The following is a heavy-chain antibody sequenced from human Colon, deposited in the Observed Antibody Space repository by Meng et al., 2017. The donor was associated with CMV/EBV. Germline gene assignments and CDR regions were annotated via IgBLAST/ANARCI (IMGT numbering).Heavy chain of an antibody. CDR2: IYYTGST. Sequence: SETLSLTCTVSGGSISTYYWSWIRQPPGKGLEWIGYIYYTGSTNYNPSLKSRVTISVDTSKNQFSLNLSSVTAADTAVYYCARENYYGMDVWGQGTTVTSP. J-gene: IGHJ6*02. CDR3: ARENYYGMDV. V-gene: IGHV4-59*01. CDR1: GGSISTYY.